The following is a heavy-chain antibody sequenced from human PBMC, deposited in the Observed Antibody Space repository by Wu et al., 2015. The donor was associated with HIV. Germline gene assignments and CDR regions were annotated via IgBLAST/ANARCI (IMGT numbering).Heavy chain of an antibody. D-gene: IGHD6-19*01. J-gene: IGHJ6*02. V-gene: IGHV1-69*13. Sequence: QVHLVQSGAEVKKSGSSVKISCKASGDTSRNYVFSWVRQAPGQGLEWMGRFSPVFANPSYAQKFQGRVTITADELTRTTYVELYSLRFEDTAVYYCARNTDSVATSLYSLGVWGPGTTVIVSS. CDR2: FSPVFANP. CDR1: GDTSRNYV. CDR3: ARNTDSVATSLYSLGV.